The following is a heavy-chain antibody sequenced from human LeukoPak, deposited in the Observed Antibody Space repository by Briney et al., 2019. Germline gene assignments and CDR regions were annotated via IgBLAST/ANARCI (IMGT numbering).Heavy chain of an antibody. Sequence: PGGSLRLSCAASGFTFSSYAMRWVRQAPGKGLEWVSAISGSGGSTYYADSVKGRFTISRDNSKNTLYLQMNSLRAEDTAVYYCAKAIGGRYADEYYFDYWGQGTLVTVSS. V-gene: IGHV3-23*01. CDR1: GFTFSSYA. CDR2: ISGSGGST. D-gene: IGHD6-19*01. J-gene: IGHJ4*02. CDR3: AKAIGGRYADEYYFDY.